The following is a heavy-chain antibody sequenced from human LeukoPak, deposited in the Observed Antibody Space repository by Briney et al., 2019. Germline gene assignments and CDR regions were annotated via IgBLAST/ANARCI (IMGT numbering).Heavy chain of an antibody. CDR3: AKGFWGATTGAFDI. V-gene: IGHV4-34*01. D-gene: IGHD3-16*01. J-gene: IGHJ3*02. CDR2: INHSGST. CDR1: GGSFSGYY. Sequence: PETLSLTCAVYGGSFSGYYWSWIRQPPGKGLEWIGEINHSGSTNYNPSLKSRVTISVDTSKNQFSLKLSSVTAADTAVYYCAKGFWGATTGAFDIWGQGTMVTVSS.